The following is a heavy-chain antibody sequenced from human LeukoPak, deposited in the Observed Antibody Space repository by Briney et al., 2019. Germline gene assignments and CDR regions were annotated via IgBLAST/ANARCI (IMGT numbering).Heavy chain of an antibody. CDR3: AKLIGDSLDFG. J-gene: IGHJ4*02. D-gene: IGHD2-21*02. V-gene: IGHV3-7*03. Sequence: PGGSLRLSCAASGFTFSSYWMSWVRQAPGKGLEWVANIKQDGSEKYYVDSVKGRFTISRDNSKNTLYLQMNSLRADDTAVYYCAKLIGDSLDFGWGQGSLVTVSS. CDR1: GFTFSSYW. CDR2: IKQDGSEK.